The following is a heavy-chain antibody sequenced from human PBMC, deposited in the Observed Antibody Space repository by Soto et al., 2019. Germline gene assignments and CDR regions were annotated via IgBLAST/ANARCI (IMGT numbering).Heavy chain of an antibody. CDR1: GYTFTSYD. CDR2: MNPNSGNT. V-gene: IGHV1-8*01. CDR3: ARGLSSGPPLYYYYMDV. D-gene: IGHD6-19*01. Sequence: ASVKVSCKASGYTFTSYDINWVRQATGQGLEWMGWMNPNSGNTGYAQKFQGRVTMTRNTSISTAYMELSSLRSEDTAVYYCARGLSSGPPLYYYYMDVWGKGTTVTVSS. J-gene: IGHJ6*03.